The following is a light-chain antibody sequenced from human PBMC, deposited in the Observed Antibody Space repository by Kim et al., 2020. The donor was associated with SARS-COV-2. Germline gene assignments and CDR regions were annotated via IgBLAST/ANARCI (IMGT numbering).Light chain of an antibody. J-gene: IGLJ3*02. CDR1: SGHSSYA. CDR3: QTRGAGIWV. Sequence: SVKRTCTLSSGHSSYAIAWHQQQPEKGPRYLMKLNSDGSHTKGDGIPDRFSGSSSGTERYLTISSLQSEDEADYYCQTRGAGIWVFGGGTKLTVL. CDR2: LNSDGSH. V-gene: IGLV4-69*01.